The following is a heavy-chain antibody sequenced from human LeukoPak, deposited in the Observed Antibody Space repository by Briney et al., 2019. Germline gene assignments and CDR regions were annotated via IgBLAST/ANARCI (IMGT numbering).Heavy chain of an antibody. Sequence: PSETLSLTCAVHGASLSDYYWTWIRQSPEKGLECIGAIDHRGSANYNPSLESRVTISVDTSKNQFSLKLSSVTAADTAVYYCARRLRFSNWGRDYYYMDVWGKGTTVTVSS. CDR1: GASLSDYY. D-gene: IGHD7-27*01. CDR2: IDHRGSA. V-gene: IGHV4-34*01. J-gene: IGHJ6*03. CDR3: ARRLRFSNWGRDYYYMDV.